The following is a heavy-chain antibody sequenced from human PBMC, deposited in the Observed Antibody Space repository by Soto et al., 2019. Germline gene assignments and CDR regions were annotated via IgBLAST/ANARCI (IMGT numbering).Heavy chain of an antibody. CDR3: SSRYGDYFDF. Sequence: QVQLQESGPGLVKPSETLSLTCTVSGGSISSYYWSWIRQPPGRGLECIGYIYYSGSTNYNPSLKSRVTISVDTSKNQFSLKLSSVTAADTAVYYCSSRYGDYFDFWGQGTLVTVSS. CDR1: GGSISSYY. V-gene: IGHV4-59*08. D-gene: IGHD4-17*01. CDR2: IYYSGST. J-gene: IGHJ4*02.